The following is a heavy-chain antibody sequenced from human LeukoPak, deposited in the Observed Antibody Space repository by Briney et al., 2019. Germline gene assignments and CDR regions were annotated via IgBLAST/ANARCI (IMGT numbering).Heavy chain of an antibody. D-gene: IGHD2-15*01. J-gene: IGHJ4*02. CDR3: AKGPGYCSGGSCHPFDY. CDR1: GFTFSSYA. Sequence: TGGSLRLSCAASGFTFSSYAMSWVRQAPGKGLEWVSAISGSGGSTYYADSVKGRFTISRDNSKNTLYLRMNSLRAEDTAVYYCAKGPGYCSGGSCHPFDYWAQGTLVTVSS. CDR2: ISGSGGST. V-gene: IGHV3-23*01.